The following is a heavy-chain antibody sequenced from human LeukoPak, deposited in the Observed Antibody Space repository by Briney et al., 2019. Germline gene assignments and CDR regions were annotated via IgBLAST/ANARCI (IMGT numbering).Heavy chain of an antibody. CDR1: GGSFSGYY. D-gene: IGHD1-26*01. V-gene: IGHV4-34*01. CDR3: SRESGAFSPFGY. J-gene: IGHJ4*02. Sequence: SETLSLTCAVYGGSFSGYYWSWIRQPPGKGLEWIGEINHSGSTNYNPSLKSRVTMSLDKSKNHLSLNLTSVTAADTAVYYCSRESGAFSPFGYWGQGTLATVSS. CDR2: INHSGST.